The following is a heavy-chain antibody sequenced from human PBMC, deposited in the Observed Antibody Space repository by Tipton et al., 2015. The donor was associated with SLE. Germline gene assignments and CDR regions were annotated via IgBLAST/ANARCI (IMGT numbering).Heavy chain of an antibody. J-gene: IGHJ5*02. CDR2: TRNKANSYTT. Sequence: GSLRLSCAASGFTFSSYDMHWVRQATGKGLEWVGRTRNKANSYTTEYAASVKGRFTISRDDSKNSLYLQTNSLKTEDTAVYYCARGITGTGPWGQGTLVTVSS. CDR1: GFTFSSYD. D-gene: IGHD1-20*01. V-gene: IGHV3-72*01. CDR3: ARGITGTGP.